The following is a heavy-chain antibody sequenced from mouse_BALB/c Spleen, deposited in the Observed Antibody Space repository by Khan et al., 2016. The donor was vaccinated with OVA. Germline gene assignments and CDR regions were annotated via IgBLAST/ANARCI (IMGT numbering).Heavy chain of an antibody. V-gene: IGHV9-3-1*01. J-gene: IGHJ4*01. CDR1: EYTFTNYG. Sequence: QIQLVQSGPDLKKPGETVKISCKASEYTFTNYGMNWVKQVPGKGLKWMGWTNTYTGEPTYADDFKGRFAFSLETSASTAYLQINNLKNEDTATYFCARVGYNGTMDYWGQGTSVTVSS. CDR2: TNTYTGEP. CDR3: ARVGYNGTMDY. D-gene: IGHD2-14*01.